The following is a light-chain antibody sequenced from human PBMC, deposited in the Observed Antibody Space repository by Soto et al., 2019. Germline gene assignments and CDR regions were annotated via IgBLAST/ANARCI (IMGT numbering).Light chain of an antibody. V-gene: IGKV3-20*01. CDR3: QQYGSSST. Sequence: EIVLTQSPGTLSLSPGERATISCRASQSVSSSYLAWYQQKPGQAPRLLIYGASSRATGIPDRFSGSGSGTDFTFTFSRLEPEDFAVYYCQQYGSSSTFGQGTKV. J-gene: IGKJ1*01. CDR2: GAS. CDR1: QSVSSSY.